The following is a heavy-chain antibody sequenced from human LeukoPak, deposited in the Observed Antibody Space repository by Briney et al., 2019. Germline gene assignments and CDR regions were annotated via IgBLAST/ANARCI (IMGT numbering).Heavy chain of an antibody. Sequence: PSETLSLTCTVSGGSISSGSYYWSWIRQPAGKGLEWIGRIYTSGSTNYNPSLKSRVTISVDTSKNQFSLKLSSVTAADTAVYYCAREVVTLYYFDSWGQGPLVTVSS. V-gene: IGHV4-61*02. CDR1: GGSISSGSYY. CDR2: IYTSGST. D-gene: IGHD4-23*01. CDR3: AREVVTLYYFDS. J-gene: IGHJ4*02.